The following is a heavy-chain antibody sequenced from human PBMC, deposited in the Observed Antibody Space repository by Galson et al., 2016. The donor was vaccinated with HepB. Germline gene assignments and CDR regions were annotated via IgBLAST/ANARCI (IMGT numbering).Heavy chain of an antibody. CDR2: IVVGSGKT. CDR1: GFTFTSSA. J-gene: IGHJ6*02. D-gene: IGHD1-26*01. V-gene: IGHV1-58*01. Sequence: SVKVSCKASGFTFTSSAVQWVRQARGQRLEWIGWIVVGSGKTNYAQKFQERVTITRDMSTSTAYMELSSLKSEDTAVYYCAADKLEGWELLGDYYYGMDVWGQGTTVTVSS. CDR3: AADKLEGWELLGDYYYGMDV.